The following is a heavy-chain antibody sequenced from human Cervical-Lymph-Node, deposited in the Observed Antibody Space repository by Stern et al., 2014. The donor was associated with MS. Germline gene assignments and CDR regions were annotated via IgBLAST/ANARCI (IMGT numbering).Heavy chain of an antibody. CDR2: IHHIVIT. D-gene: IGHD3-9*01. CDR1: GDSMSSGDDY. J-gene: IGHJ5*02. CDR3: AREEYAQTGYYDNWFDP. V-gene: IGHV4-31*03. Sequence: QLQLQESGPGLVKPLQTLSLTCTVSGDSMSSGDDYWTWMRQLPGKGLEWIGYIHHIVITYFNPSLGSRVTISLNTSKSQFSLNLSSVTAADTAVYFCAREEYAQTGYYDNWFDPWGQGTLVTVSS.